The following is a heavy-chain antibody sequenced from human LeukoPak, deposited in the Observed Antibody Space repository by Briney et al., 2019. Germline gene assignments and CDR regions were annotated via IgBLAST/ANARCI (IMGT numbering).Heavy chain of an antibody. D-gene: IGHD3-22*01. CDR1: GGTLSTYG. CDR3: ATDSTFYHDSSGYSFPD. CDR2: TIPLLDIS. J-gene: IGHJ4*02. Sequence: SVKVSRKASGGTLSTYGISWVRQAPGQGLEWMGRTIPLLDISNFAQKFQGRTTITADKSTSTAYMELSSLRSEDTAVYYCATDSTFYHDSSGYSFPDWGQGSLVTVSS. V-gene: IGHV1-69*04.